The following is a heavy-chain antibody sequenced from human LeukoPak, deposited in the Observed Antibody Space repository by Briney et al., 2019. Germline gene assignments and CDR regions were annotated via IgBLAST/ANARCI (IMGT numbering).Heavy chain of an antibody. D-gene: IGHD1-14*01. J-gene: IGHJ4*02. Sequence: PGGSLRLSCAASGFTFSSYSMNWVRQAPGKGLGWVGFIRSKAYGGTTEYAASVKGRFTISRDDSKSIAYLQMNSLKTEDTAVYYCTRALGWAETLYFDYWGQGTLVTVSS. V-gene: IGHV3-49*04. CDR2: IRSKAYGGTT. CDR3: TRALGWAETLYFDY. CDR1: GFTFSSYS.